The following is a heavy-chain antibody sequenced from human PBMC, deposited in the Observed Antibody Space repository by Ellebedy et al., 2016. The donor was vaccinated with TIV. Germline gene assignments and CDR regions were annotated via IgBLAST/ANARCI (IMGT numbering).Heavy chain of an antibody. D-gene: IGHD2-15*01. J-gene: IGHJ4*02. CDR1: GFTFDDYS. Sequence: GESLKISXAASGFTFDDYSMNWVRQAPGKGLEWVSYISSSSSTIYYADSVKGRFTISRDNAKNSVYLQMNSLRAEDTAVYYCARAKVVASYYFDYWGQGTLVTVSS. CDR3: ARAKVVASYYFDY. V-gene: IGHV3-48*04. CDR2: ISSSSSTI.